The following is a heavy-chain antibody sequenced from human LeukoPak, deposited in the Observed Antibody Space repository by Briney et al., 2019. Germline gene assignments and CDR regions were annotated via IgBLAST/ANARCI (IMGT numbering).Heavy chain of an antibody. Sequence: SETLSLTCTVSGGSISSYYWSWIRQPAGTALEWIGRIYTSGTITYNPSLKSRVTMSVDTSKNQFSLKLSSVTAADTAVYYCARDYYDSSGYPSPFQHWGQGTLVTVSS. J-gene: IGHJ1*01. D-gene: IGHD3-22*01. CDR1: GGSISSYY. CDR2: IYTSGTI. CDR3: ARDYYDSSGYPSPFQH. V-gene: IGHV4-4*07.